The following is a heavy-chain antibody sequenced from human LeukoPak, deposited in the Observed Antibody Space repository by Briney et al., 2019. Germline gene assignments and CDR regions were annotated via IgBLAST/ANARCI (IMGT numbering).Heavy chain of an antibody. CDR1: GFTFSDAW. CDR3: TTDPMTAVTNLGY. J-gene: IGHJ4*02. Sequence: GGSLRLSCAASGFTFSDAWMSWVRQATGKGLEWVGRIKSITDGCTADYAAPVKGRFTISRDDSKNTLYLEMNSLKTEDTAFYYCTTDPMTAVTNLGYWGQGTLVTVSS. D-gene: IGHD4-17*01. V-gene: IGHV3-15*05. CDR2: IKSITDGCTA.